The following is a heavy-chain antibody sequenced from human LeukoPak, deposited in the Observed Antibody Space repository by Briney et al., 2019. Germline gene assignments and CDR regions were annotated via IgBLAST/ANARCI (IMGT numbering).Heavy chain of an antibody. V-gene: IGHV4-34*01. Sequence: KPSETPSPTRAVYGGALSGYYLSWIRQPPGKGLEWIGEINHSGSTNYNPSLKSRVTISVDTSKNQFSLKLSSVTAADTAVYYCARTRGMSYWGQGTLVTVSS. J-gene: IGHJ4*02. CDR1: GGALSGYY. D-gene: IGHD3-16*01. CDR3: ARTRGMSY. CDR2: INHSGST.